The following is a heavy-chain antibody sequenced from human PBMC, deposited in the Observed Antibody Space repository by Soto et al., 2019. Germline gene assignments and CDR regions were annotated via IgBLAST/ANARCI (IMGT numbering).Heavy chain of an antibody. Sequence: LSLTCAVSGGSISTDNWWSWVRQPPCKGLEWIGEMYHSGDSNFNPSLKSRVTVSVDKSKNQFSMQMASVTAADTALYYCTRASASSMLRGVVINWGRGTQVTVSS. CDR1: GGSISTDNW. V-gene: IGHV4-4*02. CDR3: TRASASSMLRGVVIN. CDR2: MYHSGDS. D-gene: IGHD3-10*01. J-gene: IGHJ4*02.